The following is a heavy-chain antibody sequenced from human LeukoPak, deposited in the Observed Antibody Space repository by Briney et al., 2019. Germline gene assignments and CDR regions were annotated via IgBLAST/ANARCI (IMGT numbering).Heavy chain of an antibody. D-gene: IGHD5-12*01. CDR2: ISHSGST. J-gene: IGHJ4*02. V-gene: IGHV4-4*02. Sequence: PSGTLSLTCAVSGASISRPYWWSWVRQSPGKGLEWIGEISHSGSTHYNPSLKSRVTISVDKSKNQFSLKLSSVTAADTAVYYCARDRYQDGYEYFDYWGQGTLVTVSS. CDR1: GASISRPYW. CDR3: ARDRYQDGYEYFDY.